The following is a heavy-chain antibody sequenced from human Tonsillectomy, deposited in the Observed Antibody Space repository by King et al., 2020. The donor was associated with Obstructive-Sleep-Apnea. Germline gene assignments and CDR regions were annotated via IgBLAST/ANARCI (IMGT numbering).Heavy chain of an antibody. CDR2: LSYYGSNK. J-gene: IGHJ4*02. CDR3: AGGQTYYYDSSGYYSGTYFDY. Sequence: VQLVESGGGVVQPGRSLRLSCAASGFTFSSFCMHWVRQAPGKGLEWVAGLSYYGSNKYYADPVKGRFTISRDNSKNTLYLQMNSLRAEDTAVYYCAGGQTYYYDSSGYYSGTYFDYWGQGTLVTVSS. V-gene: IGHV3-30*03. CDR1: GFTFSSFC. D-gene: IGHD3-22*01.